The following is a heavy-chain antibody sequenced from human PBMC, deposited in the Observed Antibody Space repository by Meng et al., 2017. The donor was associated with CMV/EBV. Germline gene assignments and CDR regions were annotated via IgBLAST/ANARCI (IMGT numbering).Heavy chain of an antibody. D-gene: IGHD1-20*01. CDR1: GFTFSSYS. Sequence: CAGSGFTFSSYSMNWVRQAPGKGLEWVSSISSSSSYIYYADSVKGRFTISRDNAKNSLYLQMNSLRAEDTAVYYCASRPYNWNYFDYWGQGTLVTVSS. CDR2: ISSSSSYI. CDR3: ASRPYNWNYFDY. V-gene: IGHV3-21*01. J-gene: IGHJ4*02.